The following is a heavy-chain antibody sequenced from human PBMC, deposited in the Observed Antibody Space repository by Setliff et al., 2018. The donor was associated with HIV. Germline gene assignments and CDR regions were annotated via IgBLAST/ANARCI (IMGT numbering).Heavy chain of an antibody. CDR1: GGSISTYY. CDR3: VGGLRSRSQGHFDY. CDR2: IFASGST. D-gene: IGHD5-12*01. V-gene: IGHV4-4*07. Sequence: ETLSLTCTVSGGSISTYYLTWIRQPAGKGLEWIGRIFASGSTYYNPSLKSRVTMSVDTSKNQFSLRLSSVTAADTAVYYCVGGLRSRSQGHFDYWGQGTLVTVSS. J-gene: IGHJ4*02.